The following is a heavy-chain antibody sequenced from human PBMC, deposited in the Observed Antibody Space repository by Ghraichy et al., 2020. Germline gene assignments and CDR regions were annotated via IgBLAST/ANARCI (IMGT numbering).Heavy chain of an antibody. CDR2: VYYSGGT. D-gene: IGHD2-21*02. Sequence: SETLSLTCTVSGGSITSNNFYWGWIRQPPGKGLQWLGSVYYSGGTFYNPSLKSRGTISIATSKNQFSLKLSSLTAAHTAVYYCARRLNIIGGDCYSVPWFEPWGQGTLVNVSS. CDR3: ARRLNIIGGDCYSVPWFEP. CDR1: GGSITSNNFY. J-gene: IGHJ5*02. V-gene: IGHV4-39*01.